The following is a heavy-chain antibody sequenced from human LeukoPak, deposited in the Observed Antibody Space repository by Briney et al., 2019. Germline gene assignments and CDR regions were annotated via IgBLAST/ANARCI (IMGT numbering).Heavy chain of an antibody. CDR2: VYYRGST. V-gene: IGHV4-39*01. CDR3: ARGPVEELLHNWFDP. J-gene: IGHJ5*02. D-gene: IGHD2-15*01. Sequence: SETLSLTCTVSGGSISSSSYYWGWIRQPPGKGLEWIGTVYYRGSTYYSPSLKSRVTISVDTSKNQFSLKLSSVTAADTAVYYCARGPVEELLHNWFDPWGQGTLVTVSS. CDR1: GGSISSSSYY.